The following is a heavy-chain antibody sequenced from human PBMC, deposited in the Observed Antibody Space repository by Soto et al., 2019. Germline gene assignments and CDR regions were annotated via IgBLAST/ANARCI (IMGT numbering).Heavy chain of an antibody. J-gene: IGHJ4*02. V-gene: IGHV3-48*03. CDR3: LRERFFYDMTGTED. Sequence: AGSLRLSCAGSGFPFSTYEMNWVRQAPGKGLEWIAHITTSGSDMNYADSVKGRFTISRDNSKSSVFLQMNSLRVEDTAIYYCLRERFFYDMTGTEDWGQGTPVTVSS. CDR2: ITTSGSDM. CDR1: GFPFSTYE. D-gene: IGHD3-22*01.